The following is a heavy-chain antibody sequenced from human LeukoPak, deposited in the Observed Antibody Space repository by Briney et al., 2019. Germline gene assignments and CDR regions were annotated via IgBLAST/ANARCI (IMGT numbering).Heavy chain of an antibody. CDR2: ISYDGSNK. CDR3: ARDDEERGFDY. Sequence: GGSLRLSCAASGFTFSSYSMNWVRQAPGKGLEWVAVISYDGSNKYYADSVKGRFTISRDNSKNTLYLQMNSLRAEDTAVYYCARDDEERGFDYWGQGTLVTVSS. CDR1: GFTFSSYS. J-gene: IGHJ4*02. V-gene: IGHV3-30*03.